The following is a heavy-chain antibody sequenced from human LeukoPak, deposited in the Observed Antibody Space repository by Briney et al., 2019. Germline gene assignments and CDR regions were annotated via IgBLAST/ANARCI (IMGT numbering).Heavy chain of an antibody. D-gene: IGHD3-9*01. CDR1: GFPFSIAW. V-gene: IGHV3-23*01. Sequence: GGSLRLSCAVFGSGFPFSIAWMSWVRQAPGKGLEWVSAIGGSGGSTYYADSVKGRFTISRDNSKNTLYLQMNSLRAEDTAVYYCFWLLRYYWGQGTLVTVSS. CDR3: FWLLRYY. CDR2: IGGSGGST. J-gene: IGHJ4*02.